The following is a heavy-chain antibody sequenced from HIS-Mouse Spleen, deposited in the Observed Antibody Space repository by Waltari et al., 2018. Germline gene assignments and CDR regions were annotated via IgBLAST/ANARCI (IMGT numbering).Heavy chain of an antibody. V-gene: IGHV3-30*18. CDR2: ISYDGSNK. Sequence: QVQLVESGGGVVQPGRSLILSCAASGFPLRRWGRPWVRQAPGKGLEWVAVISYDGSNKYYADSVKGRFTISRDNSKNTLYLQMNSLRAEDTAVYYCAKASSGWLDYWGQGTLVTVSS. D-gene: IGHD6-19*01. CDR1: GFPLRRWG. CDR3: AKASSGWLDY. J-gene: IGHJ4*02.